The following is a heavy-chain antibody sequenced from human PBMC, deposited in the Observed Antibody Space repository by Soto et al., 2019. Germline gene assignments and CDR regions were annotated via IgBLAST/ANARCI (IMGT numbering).Heavy chain of an antibody. D-gene: IGHD6-13*01. J-gene: IGHJ6*02. V-gene: IGHV4-4*02. CDR3: ARDTKVAAAGYYYYYGMDV. CDR2: IYHSGST. Sequence: SETLSLTCAVSGGSISSSNWWSWVRQPPGKGLEWIGEIYHSGSTNYNPSLKSRVTISVDKSKNQFSLKLSSVTAADTAVFYCARDTKVAAAGYYYYYGMDVWGQGTTVTVSS. CDR1: GGSISSSNW.